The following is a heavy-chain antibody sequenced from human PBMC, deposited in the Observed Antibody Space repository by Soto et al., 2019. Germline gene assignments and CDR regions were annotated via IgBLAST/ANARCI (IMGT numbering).Heavy chain of an antibody. CDR2: IYYSGST. Sequence: QLQLQESGPGLVKPSETLSLTCTVSGGSISSSSYYWGWIRQPPGKGLEWIGSIYYSGSTYYNPSLKSRVTISVDTSKNQFSLKLSSVTAADTAVYYCARHVLSTYYDFWSGYSEFDYWGQGTLVTVSS. D-gene: IGHD3-3*01. CDR1: GGSISSSSYY. CDR3: ARHVLSTYYDFWSGYSEFDY. J-gene: IGHJ4*02. V-gene: IGHV4-39*01.